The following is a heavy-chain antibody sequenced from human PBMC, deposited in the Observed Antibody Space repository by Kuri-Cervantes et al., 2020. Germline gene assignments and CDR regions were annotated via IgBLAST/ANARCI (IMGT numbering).Heavy chain of an antibody. CDR2: MNPNSGNT. Sequence: ASVKVSCKASGYTFTSYDINWVRQATGQGLEWMGWMNPNSGNTGYAQKFQGRVTMTRNTSISTAYMELSSLRSEDTAVYYCAWGRYSGYDFDGMDVWGQGTTVTDSS. D-gene: IGHD5-12*01. CDR1: GYTFTSYD. CDR3: AWGRYSGYDFDGMDV. J-gene: IGHJ6*02. V-gene: IGHV1-8*01.